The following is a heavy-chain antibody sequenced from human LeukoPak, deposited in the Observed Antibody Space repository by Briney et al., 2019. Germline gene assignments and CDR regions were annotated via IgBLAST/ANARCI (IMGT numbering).Heavy chain of an antibody. J-gene: IGHJ6*03. CDR3: ARETYYDFWSGYHHYYYSYMDV. CDR1: AYSFTVSY. CDR2: INPNSGGT. Sequence: GASVKLSFTASAYSFTVSYMHWARQAPGQGLELMGCINPNSGGTNYAQKFQGRVTMSRDTSISTAYMELSRLRSDDTAVYYCARETYYDFWSGYHHYYYSYMDVWGKGTTVTVSS. D-gene: IGHD3-3*01. V-gene: IGHV1-2*02.